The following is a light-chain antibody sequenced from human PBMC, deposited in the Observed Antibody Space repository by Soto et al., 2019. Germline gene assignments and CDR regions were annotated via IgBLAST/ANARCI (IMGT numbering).Light chain of an antibody. CDR3: QQYGSSPQWT. J-gene: IGKJ1*01. CDR1: QGISSY. V-gene: IGKV1-9*01. Sequence: DIQLTQSPSFLSASVGDRVTIPCRASQGISSYLAWYQQKPGKAPKLLIYAASTLQSGVPSRFSGSGSGTDFTLTISRLEPEDFAVYYCQQYGSSPQWTFGQGTKVDIK. CDR2: AAS.